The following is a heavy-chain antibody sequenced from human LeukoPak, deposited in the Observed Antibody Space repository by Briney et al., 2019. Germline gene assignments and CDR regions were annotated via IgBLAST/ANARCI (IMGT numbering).Heavy chain of an antibody. V-gene: IGHV4-34*01. CDR2: VNHGGST. D-gene: IGHD5-18*01. CDR1: GGSFSGYY. Sequence: SETLSLTCAVYGGSFSGYYWSWIRQPPGKGLEWIGEVNHGGSTTYNPSLKSRVTISVDTSKNQFSLKLSSVTAADTAVYYCARGIGGGYSYGYNWFDPWGQGTLVTVSS. J-gene: IGHJ5*02. CDR3: ARGIGGGYSYGYNWFDP.